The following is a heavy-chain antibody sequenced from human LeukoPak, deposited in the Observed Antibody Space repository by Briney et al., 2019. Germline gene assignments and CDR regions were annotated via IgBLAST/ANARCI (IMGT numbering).Heavy chain of an antibody. CDR2: ISRYGGST. CDR1: GFTFDDYA. CDR3: AKRKGFSYGSLSFDM. D-gene: IGHD5-18*01. J-gene: IGHJ3*02. Sequence: QPGGSLRLSCAASGFTFDDYAMHWVRQAPGKGLEWVSDISRYGGSTYYADSVKGRCAISRDTLKTMLYLQSNSLRTEDTAVYYCAKRKGFSYGSLSFDMWGQGTMVTVSS. V-gene: IGHV3-23*01.